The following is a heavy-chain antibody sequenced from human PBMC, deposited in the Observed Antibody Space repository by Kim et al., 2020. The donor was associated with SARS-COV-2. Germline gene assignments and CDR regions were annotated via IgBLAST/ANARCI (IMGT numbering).Heavy chain of an antibody. J-gene: IGHJ3*02. Sequence: GGSLRLSCAASGFTFSSYSMNWVRQAPGKGLEWVSSISSSSSYIYYADSVKGRFTISRDNAKNSLYLQMHSLRAEDTAVYYCASWGRGAARAFDIWGQGTMVTVSS. V-gene: IGHV3-21*01. CDR1: GFTFSSYS. CDR2: ISSSSSYI. CDR3: ASWGRGAARAFDI. D-gene: IGHD3-16*01.